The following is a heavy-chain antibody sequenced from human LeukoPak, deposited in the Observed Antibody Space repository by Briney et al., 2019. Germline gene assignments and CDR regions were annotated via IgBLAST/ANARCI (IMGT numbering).Heavy chain of an antibody. V-gene: IGHV4-39*07. Sequence: SETLSLTCTVSGGSIRSSSYYWGWIRQPPGKGLEWIGEINHSGSTNYNPSLKSRVTISVDTSKNQFSLKLSSVTAADTAVYYCARGPDWTVTTYYYYMDVWGKGTTVTVSS. CDR2: INHSGST. D-gene: IGHD4-11*01. CDR1: GGSIRSSSYY. J-gene: IGHJ6*03. CDR3: ARGPDWTVTTYYYYMDV.